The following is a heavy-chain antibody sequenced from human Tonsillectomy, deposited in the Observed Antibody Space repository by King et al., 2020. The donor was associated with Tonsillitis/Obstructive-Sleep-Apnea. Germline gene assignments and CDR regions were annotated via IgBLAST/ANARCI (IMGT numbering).Heavy chain of an antibody. CDR2: IWYDGSNK. Sequence: VQLVESGGGVVQPGRSLRLSCAASGFTFSSXGMHWVRQAPGKGLEWVAVIWYDGSNKYYADSVKGRFTISRDNSKNTLYLQMNSLRAEDTAVYYCARXXXYXXXSYXXDAXDXWGXGXMVTVS. V-gene: IGHV3-33*01. CDR3: ARXXXYXXXSYXXDAXDX. D-gene: IGHD3-16*02. CDR1: GFTFSSXG. J-gene: IGHJ3*01.